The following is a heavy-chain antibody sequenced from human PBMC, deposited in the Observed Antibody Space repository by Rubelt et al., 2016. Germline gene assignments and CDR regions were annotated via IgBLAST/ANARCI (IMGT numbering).Heavy chain of an antibody. J-gene: IGHJ3*02. V-gene: IGHV5-51*01. CDR3: ARHGQVQSGDAFDI. CDR1: GYSFTSYW. CDR2: IYHGDSDT. Sequence: EVQLVQSGAEVKKPGESLKISCKGSGYSFTSYWIVWVRQMPGKGLEWMGIIYHGDSDTRYSPSLQLEVSISADRSISTAYRRWSSLKASDTAMYYCARHGQVQSGDAFDIWGQGTMVTVSS. D-gene: IGHD1-26*01.